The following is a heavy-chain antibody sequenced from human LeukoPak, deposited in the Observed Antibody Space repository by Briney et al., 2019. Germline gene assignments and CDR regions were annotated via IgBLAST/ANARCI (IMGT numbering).Heavy chain of an antibody. CDR3: AKAKPLETYYYDSSGYYYVY. CDR2: ISGSGGST. J-gene: IGHJ4*02. V-gene: IGHV3-23*01. Sequence: GGSLRLSCAASGFTFSSYAMSWVRQAPGKGLELVSAISGSGGSTYYADSVKGRFTISRDNSKNTLYLQMNSLRAEDTAVYYCAKAKPLETYYYDSSGYYYVYWGQGTLVTVSS. D-gene: IGHD3-22*01. CDR1: GFTFSSYA.